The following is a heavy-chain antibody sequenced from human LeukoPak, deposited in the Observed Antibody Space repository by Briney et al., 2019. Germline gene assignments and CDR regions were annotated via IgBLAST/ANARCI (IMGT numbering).Heavy chain of an antibody. CDR2: IYYSGST. D-gene: IGHD2-21*02. V-gene: IGHV4-59*08. J-gene: IGHJ3*02. CDR3: ARGGDSYFGFGAFDI. CDR1: GGSISSYY. Sequence: PETLSLTCTVSGGSISSYYWSWIRQPPGKGLEWIGYIYYSGSTNYNPSLKSRVTISVDTSKNQFSLKLSSVTAADTAVYYCARGGDSYFGFGAFDIWGQGTTVTVSS.